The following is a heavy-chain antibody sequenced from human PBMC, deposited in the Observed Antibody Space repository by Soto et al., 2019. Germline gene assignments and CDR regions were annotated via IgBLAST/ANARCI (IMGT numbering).Heavy chain of an antibody. D-gene: IGHD3-16*01. CDR2: IYCSGST. CDR3: ARLSLRGGWLDY. Sequence: SETLSLTCTVSGGYISSGGYYWSWIRQYPGKGLEWIWYIYCSGSTYYSPSLKSRVTTSVDTSKNQFSLKLGSGTAADTAVYYCARLSLRGGWLDYWRQGTLVTVPS. J-gene: IGHJ4*02. CDR1: GGYISSGGYY. V-gene: IGHV4-31*03.